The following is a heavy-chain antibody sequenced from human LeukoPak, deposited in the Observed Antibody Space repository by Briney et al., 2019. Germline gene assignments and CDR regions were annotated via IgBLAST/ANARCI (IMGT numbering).Heavy chain of an antibody. CDR3: ARGIRGVMGNWFDP. V-gene: IGHV4-59*08. CDR1: GGSISSYY. D-gene: IGHD3-10*01. CDR2: IHYSGST. Sequence: KPSETLSLTCTVSGGSISSYYWSWIRQPPEKGLEWIGYIHYSGSTSYNPSLKSRVTMSVDTSKNQFSLKLSSVTAADTAVYYCARGIRGVMGNWFDPWGQGTLVTVSS. J-gene: IGHJ5*02.